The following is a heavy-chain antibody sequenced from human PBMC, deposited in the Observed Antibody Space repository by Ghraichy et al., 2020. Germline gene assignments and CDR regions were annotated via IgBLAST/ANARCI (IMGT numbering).Heavy chain of an antibody. CDR2: IYYSGST. Sequence: SDTLSLTCTVSGGSISSYYWSWIRQPPGKGLEWIGYIYYSGSTNYNPSLKSRVTISVDTSKNQFSLKLSSVTAADTAVYYCARARRGQQLVQDWYFNLWGRGTLVTVSS. J-gene: IGHJ2*01. CDR1: GGSISSYY. D-gene: IGHD6-13*01. V-gene: IGHV4-59*07. CDR3: ARARRGQQLVQDWYFNL.